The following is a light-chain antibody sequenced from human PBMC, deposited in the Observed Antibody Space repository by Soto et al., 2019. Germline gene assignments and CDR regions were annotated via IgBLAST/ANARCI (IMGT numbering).Light chain of an antibody. CDR2: NNN. J-gene: IGLJ2*01. CDR1: NSNIGSNT. V-gene: IGLV1-44*01. Sequence: QSMLTQPPLVSGTPGQRVTISCSGSNSNIGSNTVNWYQQLPGTAPKLLIYNNNQRPSGVPDRFSGSKSGTSASLAISGLQSEDEADYNCAAWDDSLNGMIFGGGTKLTVL. CDR3: AAWDDSLNGMI.